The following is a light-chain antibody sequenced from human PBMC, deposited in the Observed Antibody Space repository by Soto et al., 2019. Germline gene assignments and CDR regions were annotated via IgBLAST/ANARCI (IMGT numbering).Light chain of an antibody. J-gene: IGKJ5*01. CDR1: QSVRSN. CDR2: GAS. CDR3: QQYGSSIT. Sequence: EIVMTQSPATLSASPGERATLSCRASQSVRSNLAWYQQKPGQAPRLLIYGASTRATGIPDRFSGSGSGTDFTLTISRLEPEDFAVYYCQQYGSSITFGQGTRLEIK. V-gene: IGKV3-20*01.